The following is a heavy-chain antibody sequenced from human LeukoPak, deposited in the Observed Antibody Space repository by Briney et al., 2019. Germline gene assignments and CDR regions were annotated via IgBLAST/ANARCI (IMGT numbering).Heavy chain of an antibody. Sequence: GRSLRLSCAASGFTFRSYGMSWVRQAPGKGLEWVSSLSGSGGSTYYADSVKGRFTISRDNSKNTLFLHMNSLRAEDTAVYYCAKALGGYDFDYWGQGTLVTVSS. CDR2: LSGSGGST. V-gene: IGHV3-23*01. CDR3: AKALGGYDFDY. CDR1: GFTFRSYG. D-gene: IGHD3-16*01. J-gene: IGHJ4*02.